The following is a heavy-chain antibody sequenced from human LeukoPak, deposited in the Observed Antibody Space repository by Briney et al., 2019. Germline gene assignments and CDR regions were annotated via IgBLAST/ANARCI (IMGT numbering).Heavy chain of an antibody. J-gene: IGHJ4*02. CDR3: ARDPDYGDFDGGD. CDR2: ISSSSSYI. V-gene: IGHV3-21*01. Sequence: GGSLRPSCAASGFTFSSYSMNWVRQAPGKGLEWVSSISSSSSYIYYADSVKGRFTISRDNAKNSLYLQMNSLRAEDTAVYYCARDPDYGDFDGGDWGQGTLVTVSS. D-gene: IGHD4-17*01. CDR1: GFTFSSYS.